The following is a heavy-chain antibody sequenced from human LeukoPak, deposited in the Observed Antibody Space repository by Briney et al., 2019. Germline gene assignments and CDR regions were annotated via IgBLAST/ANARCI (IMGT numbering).Heavy chain of an antibody. CDR3: ARRARDSSGYYRLYYFDY. V-gene: IGHV5-51*01. CDR1: GYSFTSYW. D-gene: IGHD3-22*01. CDR2: IYPCDSDT. Sequence: GESLKISCKGSGYSFTSYWIGWVRQMPGQGLEWMGIIYPCDSDTRYSPSFQGQVTISADKSISTAYLQWSSLKASDTAMYYCARRARDSSGYYRLYYFDYWGQGTLVTVSS. J-gene: IGHJ4*02.